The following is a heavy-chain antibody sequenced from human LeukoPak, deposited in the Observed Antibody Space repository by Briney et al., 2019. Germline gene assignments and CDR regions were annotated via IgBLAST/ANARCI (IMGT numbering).Heavy chain of an antibody. D-gene: IGHD5-24*01. J-gene: IGHJ4*02. CDR1: GFTFSSLL. CDR3: ADGYISHY. CDR2: INSDGSST. V-gene: IGHV3-74*01. Sequence: GGSLRLSWAASGFTFSSLLIQWVRQAPGEGPVWVSRINSDGSSTSYADSVKGRFTISRDNAKNTLYLQMNSLRAEDTAVYYCADGYISHYWGQGTLVTVSS.